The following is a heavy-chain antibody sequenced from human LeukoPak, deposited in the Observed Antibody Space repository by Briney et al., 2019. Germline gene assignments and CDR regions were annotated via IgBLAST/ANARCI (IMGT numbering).Heavy chain of an antibody. CDR3: ARGVGTWGYCSGGSCYSF. CDR1: GYTFTGYH. CDR2: ISAYNGNT. D-gene: IGHD2-15*01. J-gene: IGHJ4*02. V-gene: IGHV1-18*04. Sequence: ASVKVSCKASGYTFTGYHIHWVRQAPGQGLEWMGWISAYNGNTNYAQKLQGRVTMTTDTSTSTAYMELRSLRSDDTAVYYCARGVGTWGYCSGGSCYSFWGQGTLVTVSS.